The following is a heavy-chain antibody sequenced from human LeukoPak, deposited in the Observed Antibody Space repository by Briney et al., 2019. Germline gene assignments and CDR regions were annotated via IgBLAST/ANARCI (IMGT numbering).Heavy chain of an antibody. D-gene: IGHD5-18*01. J-gene: IGHJ4*02. CDR1: GYTFTGYY. Sequence: ASVKASCKASGYTFTGYYMHWVRQAPGQGLEWMGWINPNSGGTNYAQKFQGRVTMTRDTSISTAYMELSRLRSDDTAVYYCARLDTAMVQNDYWGQGTLVTVSS. V-gene: IGHV1-2*02. CDR3: ARLDTAMVQNDY. CDR2: INPNSGGT.